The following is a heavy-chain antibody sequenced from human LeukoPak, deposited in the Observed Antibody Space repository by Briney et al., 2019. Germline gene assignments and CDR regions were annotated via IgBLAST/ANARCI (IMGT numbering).Heavy chain of an antibody. D-gene: IGHD6-13*01. V-gene: IGHV3-23*01. CDR3: ARGSSSSWPFDY. J-gene: IGHJ4*02. CDR2: ISGSGGST. CDR1: GFTFSSYA. Sequence: GGSLRLSCATSGFTFSSYAMSWVRQAPGRGLEWVSDISGSGGSTYYADSVKGRFSISRDNSKNTLYLQMNSLRAEDTAVYYCARGSSSSWPFDYWGQGTLVTVSS.